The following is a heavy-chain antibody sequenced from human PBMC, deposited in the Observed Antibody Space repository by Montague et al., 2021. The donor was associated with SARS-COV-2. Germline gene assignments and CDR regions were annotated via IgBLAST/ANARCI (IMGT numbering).Heavy chain of an antibody. J-gene: IGHJ4*02. V-gene: IGHV4-39*01. CDR3: ARHRRYDVVTYYPDF. Sequence: SKTLSLTCSVSGGSFDSDNFFWGWIRQPPGKRLEWIGVISNGGRTFDNPSLKSRVTISVHTSRNQLSLNVKSVTAADTAVYYCARHRRYDVVTYYPDFWGQGILVTVSS. D-gene: IGHD3-9*01. CDR1: GGSFDSDNFF. CDR2: ISNGGRT.